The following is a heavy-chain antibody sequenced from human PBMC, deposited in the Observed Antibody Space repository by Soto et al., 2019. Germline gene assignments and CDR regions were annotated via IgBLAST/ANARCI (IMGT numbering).Heavy chain of an antibody. J-gene: IGHJ5*02. Sequence: QVQLQESGPGLVKPSETLSLTCTVSGASISTYYWSWVRQPPGKGLEWIGYIHDSGSTYYNPSLKSRVTMSLDTSRNQFFLQLNSGTAADTAVYYCARESAGSGKNNWFDPWGQGMLVTVSS. CDR2: IHDSGST. D-gene: IGHD3-10*01. CDR1: GASISTYY. CDR3: ARESAGSGKNNWFDP. V-gene: IGHV4-59*01.